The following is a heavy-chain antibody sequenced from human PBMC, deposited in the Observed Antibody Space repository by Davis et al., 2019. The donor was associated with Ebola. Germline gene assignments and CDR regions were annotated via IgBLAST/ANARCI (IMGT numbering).Heavy chain of an antibody. V-gene: IGHV5-51*01. D-gene: IGHD3-16*01. CDR2: IYPGDSDT. CDR1: GHSLTSYW. CDR3: ARHLGAAGAFDI. Sequence: QVSCKGSGHSLTSYWIGWVRQMPGKGLEWMGIIYPGDSDTRYSPSFQGQVTISADKSISTAYLQWSSLKASDTAMYYCARHLGAAGAFDIWGQGTMVTVSS. J-gene: IGHJ3*02.